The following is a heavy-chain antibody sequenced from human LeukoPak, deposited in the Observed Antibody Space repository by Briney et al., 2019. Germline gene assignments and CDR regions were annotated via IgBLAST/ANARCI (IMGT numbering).Heavy chain of an antibody. CDR2: ISSSGSTI. CDR3: ARGSSSWYAY. V-gene: IGHV3-48*04. Sequence: GGSLRLSCAASGFTFSSYGMHWVRQAPGKGLEWVSYISSSGSTIYYADSVKGRFTISRDNAKNSLYLQMNSLRAEDTSVYYCARGSSSWYAYWGQGTLSPSPQ. J-gene: IGHJ4*02. CDR1: GFTFSSYG. D-gene: IGHD6-13*01.